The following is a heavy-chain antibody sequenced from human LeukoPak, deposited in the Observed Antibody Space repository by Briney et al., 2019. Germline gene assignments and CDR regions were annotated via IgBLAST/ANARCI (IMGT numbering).Heavy chain of an antibody. CDR2: ISAYNGNT. J-gene: IGHJ6*03. V-gene: IGHV1-18*01. CDR1: GYTFTSYG. Sequence: ASVKVSCKASGYTFTSYGISWVRQAPGQGLEWMGWISAYNGNTNYAQKLQGRVTMTTDTSTSTAYMELRSLRSDDTAVYYSARARIAVYYMDVWGKGTTVTVSS. CDR3: ARARIAVYYMDV. D-gene: IGHD6-13*01.